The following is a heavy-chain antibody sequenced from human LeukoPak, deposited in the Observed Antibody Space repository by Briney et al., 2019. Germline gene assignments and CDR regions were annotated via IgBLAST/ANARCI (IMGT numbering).Heavy chain of an antibody. CDR2: IYSSGST. D-gene: IGHD6-13*01. Sequence: PGGSLRLSCAASEFTFSSYSMNWVRQAPGKGLEWVSVIYSSGSTYYADSVRGRFTISRDNSKNTLHLQMNTLRAEDTAVYYCASRIATAGSVDYWGQGTLVTVSS. V-gene: IGHV3-53*01. CDR3: ASRIATAGSVDY. J-gene: IGHJ4*02. CDR1: EFTFSSYS.